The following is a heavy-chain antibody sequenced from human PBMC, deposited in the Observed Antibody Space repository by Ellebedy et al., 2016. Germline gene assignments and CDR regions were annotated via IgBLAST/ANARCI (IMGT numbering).Heavy chain of an antibody. Sequence: GGSLRLXXAASGFNFARYGMYWVRQAPGKGLEWVAVISFDGSIIYYGDAVKGRFTISRDNAKNTMFLQMNSLRPDDTAVYYCAKDRGWNCLDYWGQGALVTVSS. CDR2: ISFDGSII. D-gene: IGHD1-7*01. J-gene: IGHJ4*02. V-gene: IGHV3-30*18. CDR1: GFNFARYG. CDR3: AKDRGWNCLDY.